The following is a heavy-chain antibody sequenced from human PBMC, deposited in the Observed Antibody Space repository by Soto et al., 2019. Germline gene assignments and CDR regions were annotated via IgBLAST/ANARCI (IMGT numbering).Heavy chain of an antibody. D-gene: IGHD1-26*01. CDR1: GDPISSSVW. V-gene: IGHV4-4*02. CDR3: ARKAWDRFDY. CDR2: VFHTGDT. J-gene: IGHJ4*02. Sequence: SETLSLTCAVSGDPISSSVWWTWVRQPPGKGLEWIGEVFHTGDTYFNPSLRSRVAMSVDKSTNEFSLKVTSVTAADTAIYYCARKAWDRFDYCGQGALVTVSS.